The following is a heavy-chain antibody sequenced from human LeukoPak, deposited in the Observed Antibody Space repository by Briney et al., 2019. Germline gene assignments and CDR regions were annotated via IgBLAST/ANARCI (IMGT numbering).Heavy chain of an antibody. CDR1: GGSFSGYY. Sequence: SETLSLTCAVYGGSFSGYYWSWIRQPPGKGLEWIGEINHSGSTNYNPSLKSRVTISVDTSKNQFSLKLSSVTAADTAVYYCARAYGDYFPTSLRREYYFDYWGQGTLVTVSS. D-gene: IGHD4-17*01. CDR3: ARAYGDYFPTSLRREYYFDY. V-gene: IGHV4-34*01. J-gene: IGHJ4*02. CDR2: INHSGST.